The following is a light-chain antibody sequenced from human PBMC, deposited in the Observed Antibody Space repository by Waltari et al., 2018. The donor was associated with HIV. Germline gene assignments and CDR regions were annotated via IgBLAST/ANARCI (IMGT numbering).Light chain of an antibody. Sequence: EIVLTQSPATLSLSPGERASLSCTASANINNYLAWYQQKPGQAPRLVIYDSSNRAPGVPDRFSGGGSETHFALIISSLEPEDFAVYYCQQRRNLPLTFGGGTKVEIK. CDR2: DSS. CDR3: QQRRNLPLT. V-gene: IGKV3-11*01. J-gene: IGKJ4*01. CDR1: ANINNY.